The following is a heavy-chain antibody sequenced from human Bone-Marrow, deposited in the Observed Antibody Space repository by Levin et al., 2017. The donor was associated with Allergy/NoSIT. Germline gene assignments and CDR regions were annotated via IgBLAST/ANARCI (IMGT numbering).Heavy chain of an antibody. Sequence: SETLSLTCTVSGGSISSSSYYWGWIRQPPGKGLEWIGSIYYSGSTYYNPSLKSRVTISVDTSKNQFSLKLSSVTAADTAVYYCASMGYCSGGSCYIFDYWGQGTLVTVSS. CDR2: IYYSGST. V-gene: IGHV4-39*01. CDR1: GGSISSSSYY. J-gene: IGHJ4*02. D-gene: IGHD2-15*01. CDR3: ASMGYCSGGSCYIFDY.